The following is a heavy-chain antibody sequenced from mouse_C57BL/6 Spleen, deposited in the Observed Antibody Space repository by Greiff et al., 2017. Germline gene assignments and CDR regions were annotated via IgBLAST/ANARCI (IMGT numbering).Heavy chain of an antibody. J-gene: IGHJ2*01. V-gene: IGHV1-80*01. Sequence: VQLQQSGAELVKPGASVKISCKASGYAFSSYWLNWVKQRPGKGLEWIGQIYPGDGDTNYNGKFKGKATLTADKSSSTAYMQLSSLTSEDSAVYFCARSSDGYYFDDWGQGTTLTVSS. D-gene: IGHD2-3*01. CDR3: ARSSDGYYFDD. CDR1: GYAFSSYW. CDR2: IYPGDGDT.